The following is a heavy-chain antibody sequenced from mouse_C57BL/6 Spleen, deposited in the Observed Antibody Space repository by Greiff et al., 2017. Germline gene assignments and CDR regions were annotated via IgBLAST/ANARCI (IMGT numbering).Heavy chain of an antibody. V-gene: IGHV1-26*01. CDR1: GYTFTDYY. J-gene: IGHJ4*01. D-gene: IGHD2-4*01. Sequence: VQLQQSGPELVKPGASVKISCKASGYTFTDYYMNWVKQSHGKSLEWIGDINPNNGGTSYNQKFKGKAKLTVDKSSSTAYMELRSLTSEDSAVYYCARGLRRGVYYAMDYWGQGTSVTVSS. CDR3: ARGLRRGVYYAMDY. CDR2: INPNNGGT.